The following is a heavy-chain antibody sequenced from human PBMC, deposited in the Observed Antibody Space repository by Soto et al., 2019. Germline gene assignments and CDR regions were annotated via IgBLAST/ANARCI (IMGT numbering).Heavy chain of an antibody. CDR3: AKDIRRQLWSAGDY. CDR1: GFTFSSYA. J-gene: IGHJ4*02. V-gene: IGHV3-23*01. CDR2: ISGSGGST. Sequence: PGGPLRLSCAASGFTFSSYAMSWVRQAPGKGLEWVSAISGSGGSTYYADSVKGRFTISRDNSKNTLYLQMNSLRAEDTAVYYCAKDIRRQLWSAGDYWGQGTLVTVSS. D-gene: IGHD5-18*01.